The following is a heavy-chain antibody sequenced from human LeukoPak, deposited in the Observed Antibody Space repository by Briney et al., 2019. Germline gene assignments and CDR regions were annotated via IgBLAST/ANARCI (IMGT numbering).Heavy chain of an antibody. J-gene: IGHJ6*03. CDR3: ARSRMVPVYYYYYMGV. CDR1: GYTFTGYF. CDR2: IIPIFGTA. V-gene: IGHV1-69*13. D-gene: IGHD2-8*01. Sequence: GASVKVSCKASGYTFTGYFIHWVRQAPGQGLEWMGGIIPIFGTANYAQKFQGRVTITADESTSTAYMELSSLRSEDTAVYYCARSRMVPVYYYYYMGVWGKGTTVTISS.